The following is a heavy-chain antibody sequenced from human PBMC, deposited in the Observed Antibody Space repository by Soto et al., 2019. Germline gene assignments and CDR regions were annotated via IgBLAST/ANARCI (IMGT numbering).Heavy chain of an antibody. J-gene: IGHJ4*02. D-gene: IGHD3-3*01. V-gene: IGHV1-3*01. CDR1: GYTFTSYA. Sequence: ASVKVSCKASGYTFTSYAMHWVRQAPGQRLEWMGWINAGNGNTKYSQKFQGRVTITRDTSASTAYMELSSLRSEDTAVYYCARDRYYDFWSGYYSSPDYFDYWGQGTLVTVSS. CDR2: INAGNGNT. CDR3: ARDRYYDFWSGYYSSPDYFDY.